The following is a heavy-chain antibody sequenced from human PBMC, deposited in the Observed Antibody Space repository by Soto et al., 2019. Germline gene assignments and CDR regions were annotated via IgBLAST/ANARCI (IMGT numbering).Heavy chain of an antibody. V-gene: IGHV4-61*08. D-gene: IGHD3-16*01. CDR3: ARHPPYSASDY. Sequence: SETLSLTCAVSGGSISSGGYYWSWIRQPPGKGLEWIGYIYYSGSTNYNPSLKSRLTISVDTSKNQFSLKLSSVTAADTAVYYCARHPPYSASDYWGQGTLVTLSS. CDR2: IYYSGST. CDR1: GGSISSGGYY. J-gene: IGHJ4*02.